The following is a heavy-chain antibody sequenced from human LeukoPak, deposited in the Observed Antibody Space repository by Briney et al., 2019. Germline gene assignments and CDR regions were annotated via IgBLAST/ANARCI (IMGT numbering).Heavy chain of an antibody. CDR1: GYTFTNYG. V-gene: IGHV1-18*01. J-gene: IGHJ4*02. Sequence: ASVKVSCKASGYTFTNYGISWVRQAPGQGLEWMGWTSAYNGNTNYAQKLQGRVTMTTDTSTSTAYMELRSLISEDTAVYYCATAGEQLVDYFDYWGRGTLVTVSS. CDR3: ATAGEQLVDYFDY. CDR2: TSAYNGNT. D-gene: IGHD6-13*01.